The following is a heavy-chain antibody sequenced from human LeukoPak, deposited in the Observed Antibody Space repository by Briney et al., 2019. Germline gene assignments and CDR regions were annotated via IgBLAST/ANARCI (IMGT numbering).Heavy chain of an antibody. CDR3: AKDSWEGGSGSYWFDY. J-gene: IGHJ4*02. D-gene: IGHD3-10*01. Sequence: PGGSLRLSCAASGFTFSSYGMHWVRQAPGKGLEWVAVISYDGRNKYYADSVKGRFTISRDNSKNTLYLQMNSLRAEDTAVYYCAKDSWEGGSGSYWFDYWGQGTLVTVSS. CDR1: GFTFSSYG. CDR2: ISYDGRNK. V-gene: IGHV3-30*18.